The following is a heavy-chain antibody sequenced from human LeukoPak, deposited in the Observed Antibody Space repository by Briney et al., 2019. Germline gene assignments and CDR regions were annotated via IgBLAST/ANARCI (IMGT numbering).Heavy chain of an antibody. V-gene: IGHV4-34*01. D-gene: IGHD3-10*01. Sequence: SETLSLTCAVYGGSFSGYYWSWIRQPPGEGLEWIGEINHSGSTNYNPSLKSRVTISVDTSKNQFSLKLSSVTAADTAVYYCATGREYYYGSNWFDPWGQGTLVTVSS. J-gene: IGHJ5*02. CDR3: ATGREYYYGSNWFDP. CDR2: INHSGST. CDR1: GGSFSGYY.